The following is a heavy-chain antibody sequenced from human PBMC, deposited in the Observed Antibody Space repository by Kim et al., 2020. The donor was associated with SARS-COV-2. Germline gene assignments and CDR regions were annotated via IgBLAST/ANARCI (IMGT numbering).Heavy chain of an antibody. D-gene: IGHD5-18*01. CDR1: GGSISSYY. V-gene: IGHV4-59*08. CDR3: ARHMSGYSYGRFDY. J-gene: IGHJ4*02. Sequence: SETLSLTCTVSGGSISSYYWSWIRQPPGKGLEWIGYIYYSGRTNYNPSLKSRVTISVDTSKNQFSLKLTSVTAADTALYYCARHMSGYSYGRFDYWGQGTLVTVSS. CDR2: IYYSGRT.